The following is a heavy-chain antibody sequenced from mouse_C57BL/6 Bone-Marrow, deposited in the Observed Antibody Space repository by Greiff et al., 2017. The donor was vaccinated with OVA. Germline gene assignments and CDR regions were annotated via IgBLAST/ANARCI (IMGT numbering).Heavy chain of an antibody. J-gene: IGHJ1*03. D-gene: IGHD2-5*01. CDR2: SRNKANDYTT. Sequence: EVKLMESGGGLVQSGRSLRLSCAPSGFTFSDFYMEWVRHAPGKGLEWIAASRNKANDYTTEYSASVKGRVIVSRDTSQSILYLQMNALRAEDTAIYYCARDASNYVDWYFDVWGTGTTVTVSS. CDR1: GFTFSDFY. V-gene: IGHV7-1*01. CDR3: ARDASNYVDWYFDV.